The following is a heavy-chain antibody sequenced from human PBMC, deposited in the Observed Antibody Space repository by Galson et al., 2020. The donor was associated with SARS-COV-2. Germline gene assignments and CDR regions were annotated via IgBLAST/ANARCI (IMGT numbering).Heavy chain of an antibody. CDR1: GGSFSGYY. CDR2: IHNSGST. V-gene: IGHV4-34*01. CDR3: ARGQCSGWYHFWRWFDP. J-gene: IGHJ5*02. D-gene: IGHD6-19*01. Sequence: SETLSLTCAVYGGSFSGYYWSWIRQPPGKGLEWIGEIHNSGSTNYNPSLKSRVTISVDTSKNQFSLKLSSVTAADTAVYYCARGQCSGWYHFWRWFDPWGQGTLVTVSS.